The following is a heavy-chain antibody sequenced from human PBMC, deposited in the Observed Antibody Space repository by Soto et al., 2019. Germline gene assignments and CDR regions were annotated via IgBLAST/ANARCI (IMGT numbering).Heavy chain of an antibody. D-gene: IGHD3-22*01. Sequence: SETLSLTCTVSGGSISSYYWSWIRQPPGKGLEWIGYIYYSGSTNYNPSLKSRVAISVDTSKNQFSLKLSSVTAADTAVYYCARPANYYDSSGYRYWGQGTLVTVSS. V-gene: IGHV4-59*01. CDR3: ARPANYYDSSGYRY. CDR1: GGSISSYY. CDR2: IYYSGST. J-gene: IGHJ4*02.